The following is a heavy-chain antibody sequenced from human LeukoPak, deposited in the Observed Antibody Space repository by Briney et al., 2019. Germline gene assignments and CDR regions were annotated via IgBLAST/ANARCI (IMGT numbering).Heavy chain of an antibody. J-gene: IGHJ5*02. D-gene: IGHD3-16*01. Sequence: PSGTLSLTCAVSGGSISSSSWWSWVRQPPGKGLEWIGEIYHSGSTNYNPSLKSRVTISVDTSKNQFSLNLTSVTAADTAVYYCARFTPQGYGWGGYNRFDPWGQGTLVTVSS. CDR1: GGSISSSSW. V-gene: IGHV4-4*02. CDR3: ARFTPQGYGWGGYNRFDP. CDR2: IYHSGST.